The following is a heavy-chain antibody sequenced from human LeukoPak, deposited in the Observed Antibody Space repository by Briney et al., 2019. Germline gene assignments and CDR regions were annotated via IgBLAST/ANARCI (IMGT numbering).Heavy chain of an antibody. V-gene: IGHV3-7*01. Sequence: GGSLRLSCAASGFTFSSYWMSRVRQAPGKGLEWVANIKQDGNEKYYVDSVKGRFTISRDNAKNSLYLQMNSLRVEDTAVYYCAKPGSYGYWGQGTLVTVSS. CDR1: GFTFSSYW. CDR2: IKQDGNEK. D-gene: IGHD1-26*01. CDR3: AKPGSYGY. J-gene: IGHJ4*02.